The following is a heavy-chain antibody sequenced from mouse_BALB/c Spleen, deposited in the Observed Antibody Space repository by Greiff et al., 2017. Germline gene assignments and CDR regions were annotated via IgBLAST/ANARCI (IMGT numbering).Heavy chain of an antibody. J-gene: IGHJ2*01. Sequence: QVQLQQSGAELAKPGASVKMSCKASGYTFTSYWMHWVKQRPGQGLEWIGYINPSTGYTEYNQKFKDKATLTADKSSSTAYMQLSSLTSEDSAVYYCARLESYYGSREPYWGQGTTLTVSS. D-gene: IGHD1-1*01. CDR1: GYTFTSYW. V-gene: IGHV1-7*01. CDR2: INPSTGYT. CDR3: ARLESYYGSREPY.